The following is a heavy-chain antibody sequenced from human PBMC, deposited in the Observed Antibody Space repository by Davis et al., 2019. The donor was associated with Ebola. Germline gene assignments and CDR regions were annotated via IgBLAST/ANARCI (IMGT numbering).Heavy chain of an antibody. V-gene: IGHV1-69*06. CDR1: GYTFTSYY. CDR2: IIPIFGTA. J-gene: IGHJ6*02. CDR3: AGGTMVRGVYYYGMDV. Sequence: AASVKVSCKASGYTFTSYYMHWVRQAPGQGLEWMGGIIPIFGTANYAQKFQGRVTITADKSTSTAYMELRSLRSDDTAVYYCAGGTMVRGVYYYGMDVWGQGTTVTVSS. D-gene: IGHD3-10*01.